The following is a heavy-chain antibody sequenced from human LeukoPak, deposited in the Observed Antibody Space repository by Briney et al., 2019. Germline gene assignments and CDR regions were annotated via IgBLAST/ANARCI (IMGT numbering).Heavy chain of an antibody. CDR1: GATFSIYA. CDR2: IIPIFGTA. D-gene: IGHD3-3*01. CDR3: ARDHNDFWSGYDRGYYYYMDV. Sequence: ASVKLSCKASGATFSIYAISWVRQPPGQGLEWVGGIIPIFGTANNAQKFQGRVTITADKSTSTAYMELSSLRSEDTAVYYCARDHNDFWSGYDRGYYYYMDVWGKGNTVTISS. V-gene: IGHV1-69*06. J-gene: IGHJ6*03.